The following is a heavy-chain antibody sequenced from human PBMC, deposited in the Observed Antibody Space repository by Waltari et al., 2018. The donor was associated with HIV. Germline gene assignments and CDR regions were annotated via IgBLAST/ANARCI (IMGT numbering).Heavy chain of an antibody. J-gene: IGHJ4*02. Sequence: QVQLVESGGGVVQPGRSLRLSCAASGFTFSSYGMHWVRQGPGKGLEWVAVISYDGSNKYYADSVKGRFTISRDNSKNTLYLQMNSLRAEDTAVYYCAKEKGPYGSGSYYPNDYWGQGTLVTVSS. CDR3: AKEKGPYGSGSYYPNDY. D-gene: IGHD3-10*01. CDR2: ISYDGSNK. V-gene: IGHV3-30*18. CDR1: GFTFSSYG.